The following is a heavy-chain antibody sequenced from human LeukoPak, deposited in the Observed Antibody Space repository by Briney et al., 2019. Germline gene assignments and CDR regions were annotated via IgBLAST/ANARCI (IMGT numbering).Heavy chain of an antibody. Sequence: SVKVSCKASGGTFSSYGIIWVRQAPGQGLEWMGRIIPILNIADYAQKFQGRVTITADTSTSTAYMELSSLRSEDTAVYYCAVAGWFGEFSFDYWGQGTLVTVSS. J-gene: IGHJ4*02. CDR3: AVAGWFGEFSFDY. CDR1: GGTFSSYG. CDR2: IIPILNIA. V-gene: IGHV1-69*04. D-gene: IGHD3-10*01.